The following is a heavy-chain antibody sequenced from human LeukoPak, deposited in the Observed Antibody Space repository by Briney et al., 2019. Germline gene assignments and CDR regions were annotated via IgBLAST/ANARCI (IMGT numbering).Heavy chain of an antibody. J-gene: IGHJ4*02. CDR1: GGTFSSYA. D-gene: IGHD1-20*01. V-gene: IGHV1-69*13. Sequence: SVKVSSKASGGTFSSYAISWVRQAPGQGLEWMGGIIPIFGTANYAQKFQGRVTITADESTSTAYMELSSLRSEDTAVYYCARSITGTYLYYFDYWGQGTLVTVSS. CDR3: ARSITGTYLYYFDY. CDR2: IIPIFGTA.